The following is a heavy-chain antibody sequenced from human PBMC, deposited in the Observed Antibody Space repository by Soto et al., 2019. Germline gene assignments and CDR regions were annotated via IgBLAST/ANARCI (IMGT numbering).Heavy chain of an antibody. Sequence: QVQLVQSGAEVKKPGASVKVSCKASGYTFTSYDINWVRQATGQGLEWMGWLNPNSGNTGYAQKFQGRVTMTRNTSISTAYMELSSLRSEDTAVYYCARGNRVSSTWYLGWYFDLWGRGTLVTVSS. CDR2: LNPNSGNT. J-gene: IGHJ2*01. CDR3: ARGNRVSSTWYLGWYFDL. V-gene: IGHV1-8*01. D-gene: IGHD6-13*01. CDR1: GYTFTSYD.